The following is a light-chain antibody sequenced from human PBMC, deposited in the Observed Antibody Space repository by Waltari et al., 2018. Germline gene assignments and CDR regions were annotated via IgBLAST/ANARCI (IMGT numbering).Light chain of an antibody. J-gene: IGLJ2*01. V-gene: IGLV6-57*04. Sequence: NFMLTQPHSVSESPGKTVTISCTRSSGSIASNYVQWYQQRPGSVPTAVMYEDNQRPSGVHDRFSGSIDRSSNSASLTISGLKTEDEADYYCQSYDSTNGVVFGGGTKLTVL. CDR3: QSYDSTNGVV. CDR1: SGSIASNY. CDR2: EDN.